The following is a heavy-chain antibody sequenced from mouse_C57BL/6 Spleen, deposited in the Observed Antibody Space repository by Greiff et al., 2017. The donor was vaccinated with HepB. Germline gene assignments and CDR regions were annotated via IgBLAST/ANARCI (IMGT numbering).Heavy chain of an antibody. V-gene: IGHV10-1*01. CDR3: VRQGTGFDY. CDR2: IRSKSNNYAT. Sequence: EVQGVESGGGLVQPKGSLKLSCAASGFSFNTYAMNWVRQAPGKGLEWVARIRSKSNNYATYYADSVKDRFTISRDDSESMLYLQMNNLKTEDTAMYDCVRQGTGFDYWGQGTTLTVAS. CDR1: GFSFNTYA. J-gene: IGHJ2*01. D-gene: IGHD4-1*01.